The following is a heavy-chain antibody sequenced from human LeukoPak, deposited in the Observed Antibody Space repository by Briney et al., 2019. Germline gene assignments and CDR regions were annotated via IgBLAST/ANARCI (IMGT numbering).Heavy chain of an antibody. D-gene: IGHD2-2*01. CDR2: INSDGSST. CDR1: GFTFSSYW. J-gene: IGHJ4*02. Sequence: GGSLRLSCAVSGFTFSSYWMHWVRQAPGKGLAWVSRINSDGSSTTYADSVKGRFTMSRGNAKNTLYLQMNTLRAEDTAVYYCAREGRQGYCSSTSCSGGWGQGTLVTVSS. V-gene: IGHV3-74*01. CDR3: AREGRQGYCSSTSCSGG.